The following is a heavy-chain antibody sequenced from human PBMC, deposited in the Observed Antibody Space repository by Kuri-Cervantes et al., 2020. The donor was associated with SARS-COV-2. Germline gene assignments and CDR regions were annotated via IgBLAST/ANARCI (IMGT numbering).Heavy chain of an antibody. Sequence: SETLSLTCTVSGGSISSYCWSWIRQPPGKGLEWIGYINYSGSTNYNPSLSSRVTISVYTSKNQFSLKLSSVTAADTAVYYCARDFGYCSGGSCSEDAFDIWGQGQWSPSPQ. CDR2: INYSGST. D-gene: IGHD2-15*01. CDR1: GGSISSYC. CDR3: ARDFGYCSGGSCSEDAFDI. V-gene: IGHV4-59*01. J-gene: IGHJ3*02.